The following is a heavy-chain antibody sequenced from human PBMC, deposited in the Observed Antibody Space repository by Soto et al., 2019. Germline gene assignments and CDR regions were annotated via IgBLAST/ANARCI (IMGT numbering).Heavy chain of an antibody. CDR2: INAGNGNR. V-gene: IGHV1-3*01. Sequence: QVQLVQSGAEVKKPGASVKVSCKASGYTYTSYAMHWVRQAPGQRLEWMGWINAGNGNRKYSQKFQGRVTIIRDTAASTAYMELSSLRSEDTAVYYCASRQVVAGTNDYYYGMDVWGQGTTVTVSS. J-gene: IGHJ6*02. CDR1: GYTYTSYA. CDR3: ASRQVVAGTNDYYYGMDV. D-gene: IGHD6-19*01.